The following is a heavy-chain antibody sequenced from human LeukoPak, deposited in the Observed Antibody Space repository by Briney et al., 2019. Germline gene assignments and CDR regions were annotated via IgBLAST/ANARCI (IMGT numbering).Heavy chain of an antibody. CDR3: ARQLWSPYYFDY. CDR2: ISDSGATT. Sequence: GGSLRLSCTASGLPFSSYAMNWVRRAPGKGLEWVSGISDSGATTYYADSVKGRFTVSRDNSKKTLYLQMNSLRAEDTVVYYCARQLWSPYYFDYWGQGTLVTVSS. CDR1: GLPFSSYA. V-gene: IGHV3-23*01. J-gene: IGHJ4*02. D-gene: IGHD5-24*01.